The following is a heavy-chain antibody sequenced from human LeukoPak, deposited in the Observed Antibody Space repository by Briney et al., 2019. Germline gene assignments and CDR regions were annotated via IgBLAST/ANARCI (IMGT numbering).Heavy chain of an antibody. CDR3: ARSDLGELSFEYFQH. Sequence: PGRSLRLSCAASGFTFSSYAMHWVRQAPGKGLEWVAVISYDGSNKYYADSVKGRFTISRDNSKNTLYLQMNSLRAEDTAVYYCARSDLGELSFEYFQHWGQGTLVTVSS. J-gene: IGHJ1*01. D-gene: IGHD3-16*02. CDR1: GFTFSSYA. CDR2: ISYDGSNK. V-gene: IGHV3-30-3*01.